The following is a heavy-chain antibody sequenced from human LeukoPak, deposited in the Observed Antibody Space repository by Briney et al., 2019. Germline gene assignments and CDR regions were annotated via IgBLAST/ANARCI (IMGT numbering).Heavy chain of an antibody. CDR1: GFTFSSYG. V-gene: IGHV3-30*02. CDR2: IRYEGSNE. CDR3: AKDPDHSDTSGPFDY. D-gene: IGHD3-22*01. Sequence: GGSLRLSCAASGFTFSSYGMHWVRQAPGKGLEWVAFIRYEGSNEYYADSVKGRFTISRDNSKNTLYLQMNSLRAEDTAVYYCAKDPDHSDTSGPFDYWGQGTLVTVSS. J-gene: IGHJ4*02.